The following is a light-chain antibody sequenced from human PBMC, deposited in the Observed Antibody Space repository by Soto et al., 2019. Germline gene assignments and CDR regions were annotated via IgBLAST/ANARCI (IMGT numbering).Light chain of an antibody. CDR2: GNS. CDR1: SSNIGAGYD. Sequence: QPVLTQPPSVSGAPGQRVTISCTGSSSNIGAGYDVHWYQQLPGTAPKLLIYGNSNRPSGVPDRFSGSKSGTSASLAITGLQAEDEADYYCQSYDSSLSGGSGVFGGGTKLTVL. J-gene: IGLJ3*02. V-gene: IGLV1-40*01. CDR3: QSYDSSLSGGSGV.